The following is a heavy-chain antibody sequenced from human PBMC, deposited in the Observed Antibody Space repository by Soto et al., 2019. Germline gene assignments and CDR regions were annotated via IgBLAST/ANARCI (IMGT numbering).Heavy chain of an antibody. J-gene: IGHJ6*02. D-gene: IGHD2-15*01. CDR3: ARAGCDGGSCYTLVGLRYGMDV. Sequence: QVQLVESGGVVVQPGRSLRLSCAASGFTFSSYAMHWVRQAPGKGLEWVAVISYDGSKKYYADSVQGRFTISRENSRNTLYLQMNSLRAEDTAVYYCARAGCDGGSCYTLVGLRYGMDVWGQGTTVTVSS. V-gene: IGHV3-30*14. CDR1: GFTFSSYA. CDR2: ISYDGSKK.